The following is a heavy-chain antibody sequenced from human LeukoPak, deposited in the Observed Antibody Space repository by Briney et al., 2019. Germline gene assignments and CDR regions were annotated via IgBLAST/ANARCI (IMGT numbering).Heavy chain of an antibody. CDR3: AGVPQYSSSWSYVDY. V-gene: IGHV4-59*08. CDR2: NYYSGST. D-gene: IGHD6-13*01. J-gene: IGHJ4*02. Sequence: SETLSLTCTVSGGSLSSYSWSWVRQPPGRGLEWIGYNYYSGSTIYNPSLRSRVTISIDTSKNQFSMKLSSVTAADTAVYYCAGVPQYSSSWSYVDYWGQGTLVTVSS. CDR1: GGSLSSYS.